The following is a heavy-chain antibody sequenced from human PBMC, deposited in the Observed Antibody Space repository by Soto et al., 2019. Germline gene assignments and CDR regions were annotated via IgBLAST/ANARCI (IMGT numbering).Heavy chain of an antibody. CDR2: ISSGRAYI. J-gene: IGHJ5*02. D-gene: IGHD1-26*01. V-gene: IGHV3-21*06. Sequence: ESGGGLVKPGGSLRLSCSFTFNSYSLNWVRQAPGKGLEWVSSISSGRAYIKYADSVKGRFTISRDNANNFLYLQMSSLRVDDTALYYCTRDQGGSYDSWFDPWGQGTLVTVSS. CDR1: TFNSYS. CDR3: TRDQGGSYDSWFDP.